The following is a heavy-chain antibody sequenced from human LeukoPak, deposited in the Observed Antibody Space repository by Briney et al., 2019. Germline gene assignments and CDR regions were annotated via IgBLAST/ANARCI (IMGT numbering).Heavy chain of an antibody. V-gene: IGHV3-30*04. J-gene: IGHJ6*02. CDR2: ISYDGSNK. Sequence: GGSLRLSCAASGFTFSSYAMHWVRQAPGKGLEWVAVISYDGSNKYYADSVKGRFTISRDNSKNTLYLQMNSLRAEDTAVYYCARAEEWAPLSYYYYGMDVWGQGTTVTVFS. CDR3: ARAEEWAPLSYYYYGMDV. D-gene: IGHD1-14*01. CDR1: GFTFSSYA.